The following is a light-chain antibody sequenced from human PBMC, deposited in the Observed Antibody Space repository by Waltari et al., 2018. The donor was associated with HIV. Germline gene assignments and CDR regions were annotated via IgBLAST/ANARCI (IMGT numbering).Light chain of an antibody. Sequence: IQLTQSPSFLSASVGERLTITCRATQGVDSYLAWYQQKPGKAPNLLIYSVSVLQTGVPSRFSGSGSGTEFTLTISGLQPEDFATYYCQQLKTYPLSFGGGTKVEIK. J-gene: IGKJ4*01. V-gene: IGKV1-9*01. CDR2: SVS. CDR1: QGVDSY. CDR3: QQLKTYPLS.